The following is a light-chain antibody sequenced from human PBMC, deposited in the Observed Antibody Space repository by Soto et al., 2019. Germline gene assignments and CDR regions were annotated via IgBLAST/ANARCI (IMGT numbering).Light chain of an antibody. Sequence: EVVMTQSPATLSVSPGERATLSCRASQSVSRNLAWYQQKPGQAPRVLIYGASTRATGIPARFSGSGSGTEFTLTITSLQSEDSAVYYCHQFGSSPPRTFGQGTKVEIK. CDR2: GAS. CDR3: HQFGSSPPRT. J-gene: IGKJ1*01. V-gene: IGKV3-15*01. CDR1: QSVSRN.